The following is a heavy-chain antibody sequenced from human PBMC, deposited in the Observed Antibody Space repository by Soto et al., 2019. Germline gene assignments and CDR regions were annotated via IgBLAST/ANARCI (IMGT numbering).Heavy chain of an antibody. V-gene: IGHV3-23*01. D-gene: IGHD3-3*01. CDR2: VSGSGGST. CDR3: AKGPPNYDFWSGSPAGYYYGMDV. CDR1: GFTFSSYA. J-gene: IGHJ6*02. Sequence: GGSLRLSCAASGFTFSSYAMSWVRQAPGKGLEWVSAVSGSGGSTYYADSVKGRFTISRDNSKNTLYLQMNSLRAEDTAVYYCAKGPPNYDFWSGSPAGYYYGMDVWGQGTTVTVSS.